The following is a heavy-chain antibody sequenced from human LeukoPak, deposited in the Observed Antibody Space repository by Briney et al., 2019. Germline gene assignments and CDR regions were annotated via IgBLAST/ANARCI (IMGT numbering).Heavy chain of an antibody. CDR2: ISYDGSNK. CDR1: GFTFSSYG. J-gene: IGHJ4*02. CDR3: AEDRCRYFDY. Sequence: GGSLRLSCAASGFTFSSYGMHWVRQAPGKGLEWVAVISYDGSNKYYADSVKGRFTISRDNSKNTLYLQMNSLRAEDTAVYYGAEDRCRYFDYWGQGTLVTVSS. V-gene: IGHV3-30*18. D-gene: IGHD2-8*01.